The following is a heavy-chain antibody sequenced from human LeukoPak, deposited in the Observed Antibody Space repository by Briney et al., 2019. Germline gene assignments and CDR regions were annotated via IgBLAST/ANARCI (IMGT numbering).Heavy chain of an antibody. CDR3: SRGHYGPDY. V-gene: IGHV3-74*01. Sequence: GGSLRLSCAASGFTFSTYWMHWVRQAPGKGLEWVSRINNDGSNTNYADSVKGRFIISRDNAKGSVYLQMNILRAEDTAVYYCSRGHYGPDYWGQGTLVTVSS. D-gene: IGHD3-16*01. J-gene: IGHJ4*02. CDR1: GFTFSTYW. CDR2: INNDGSNT.